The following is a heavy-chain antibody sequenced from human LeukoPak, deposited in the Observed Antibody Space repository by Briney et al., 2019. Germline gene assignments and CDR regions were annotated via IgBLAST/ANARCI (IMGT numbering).Heavy chain of an antibody. D-gene: IGHD5-18*01. CDR3: ARAESGYSYGYIYYYGMDV. CDR2: IYSGGST. J-gene: IGHJ6*02. V-gene: IGHV3-53*01. Sequence: GGSLRLSCAASGFTVSSNYMSWVRQAPGKGLEWVSVIYSGGSTYYADSVKGRFTISRDNSENTLYLQMNSLRAEDTAVYYCARAESGYSYGYIYYYGMDVWGQGTTVTVSS. CDR1: GFTVSSNY.